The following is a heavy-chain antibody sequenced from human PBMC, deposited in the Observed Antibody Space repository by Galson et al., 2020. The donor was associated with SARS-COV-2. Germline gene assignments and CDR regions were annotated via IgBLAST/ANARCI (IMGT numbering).Heavy chain of an antibody. CDR2: ISWDGGST. Sequence: GGSLRLSCAASGFTFDDYTMHWVRQAPGKGLEWVSLISWDGGSTYYADSVKGRFTISRDNSKNSLYLQMNSLRTEDTALYYCAKDMGDSDGYVVDYWGQGTLVTVSS. J-gene: IGHJ4*02. CDR1: GFTFDDYT. CDR3: AKDMGDSDGYVVDY. V-gene: IGHV3-43*01. D-gene: IGHD5-18*01.